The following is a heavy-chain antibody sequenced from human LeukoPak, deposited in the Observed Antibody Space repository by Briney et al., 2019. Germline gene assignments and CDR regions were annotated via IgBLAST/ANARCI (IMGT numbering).Heavy chain of an antibody. J-gene: IGHJ5*02. CDR2: INHSGST. D-gene: IGHD6-19*01. CDR1: GGSFSGYY. CDR3: ARGVRKQWLVITRTNWFDP. Sequence: SETLSLTCADYGGSFSGYYWSWIRQPPGKGLEWIGEINHSGSTNYNPSLKSRVTISVDTSKNQFSLKLSSVTAADTAVYYCARGVRKQWLVITRTNWFDPWGQGTLVTVSS. V-gene: IGHV4-34*01.